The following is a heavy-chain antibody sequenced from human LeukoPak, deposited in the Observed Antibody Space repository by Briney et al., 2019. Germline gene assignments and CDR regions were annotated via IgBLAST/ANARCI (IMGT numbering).Heavy chain of an antibody. CDR3: AREGGDSSGYYSGRNWFDP. V-gene: IGHV4-30-4*08. CDR1: GGSISSGDYY. D-gene: IGHD3-22*01. J-gene: IGHJ5*02. CDR2: IYYSGST. Sequence: PSETLSLTCTVSGGSISSGDYYWSWIRQPPGKGLEWIGYIYYSGSTYYNPSLKIRVTISVDTSKNQFSLKLSSVTAADTAVYYCAREGGDSSGYYSGRNWFDPWGQGTLVTVSS.